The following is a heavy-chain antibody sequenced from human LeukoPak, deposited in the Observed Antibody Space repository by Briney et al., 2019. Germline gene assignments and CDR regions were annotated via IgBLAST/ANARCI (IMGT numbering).Heavy chain of an antibody. V-gene: IGHV1-18*01. J-gene: IGHJ3*02. CDR3: ASLKNYYDSSGYLVTDAFDI. D-gene: IGHD3-22*01. CDR1: GYTFTSYG. Sequence: ASVKVSCKASGYTFTSYGITWVRQAPGQGLEWMGWISAYNGNTNYAQRLQGRVTMTTDTSTSTAYMELRSLKSDDTAVYYCASLKNYYDSSGYLVTDAFDIWGQGTMVTVSS. CDR2: ISAYNGNT.